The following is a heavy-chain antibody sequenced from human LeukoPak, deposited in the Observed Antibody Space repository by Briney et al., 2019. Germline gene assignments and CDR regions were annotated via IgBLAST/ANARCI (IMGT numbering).Heavy chain of an antibody. CDR2: ISYDGSNK. D-gene: IGHD5-18*01. Sequence: GRSLRLSCAASGFTFSSYGMHWVRQAPGKRLEWVAVISYDGSNKYYADSVKGRFTISRDNSKNTLYLQMNSLRAEDTAVYYCAKGGYSYGQPFDYWGQGTLVTVSS. V-gene: IGHV3-30*18. CDR1: GFTFSSYG. J-gene: IGHJ4*02. CDR3: AKGGYSYGQPFDY.